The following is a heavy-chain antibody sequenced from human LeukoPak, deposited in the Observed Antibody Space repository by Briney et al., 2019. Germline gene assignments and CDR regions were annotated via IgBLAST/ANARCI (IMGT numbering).Heavy chain of an antibody. CDR3: ARAKEGVAGFFDY. D-gene: IGHD6-19*01. Sequence: SETLSLTCSFSGGSISSYYWSWIRQSPGKGLEWIGYIYYTGSTSFDPSLKSRVTISVDTSKNQLSLKLSSLTAADTAVYYCARAKEGVAGFFDYWGQGTLVTVSS. CDR1: GGSISSYY. V-gene: IGHV4-59*01. J-gene: IGHJ4*02. CDR2: IYYTGST.